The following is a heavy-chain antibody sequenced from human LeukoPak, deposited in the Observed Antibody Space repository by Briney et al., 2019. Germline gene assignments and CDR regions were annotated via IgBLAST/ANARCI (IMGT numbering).Heavy chain of an antibody. J-gene: IGHJ4*02. Sequence: SETLSLTCSVSGDSISTYYWGWIRQPPGKGVEWIGYIYDSGKTNYNPSVKSRVTISADTSKNYFSLTLRSVTAADTAVYYCARASRRAYYFDNTGNHSEGPIDFWGQGTLVVVSS. CDR3: ARASRRAYYFDNTGNHSEGPIDF. D-gene: IGHD3-22*01. CDR2: IYDSGKT. V-gene: IGHV4-59*01. CDR1: GDSISTYY.